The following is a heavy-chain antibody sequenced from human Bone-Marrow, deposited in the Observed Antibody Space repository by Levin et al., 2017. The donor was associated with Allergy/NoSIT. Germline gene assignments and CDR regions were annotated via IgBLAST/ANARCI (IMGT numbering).Heavy chain of an antibody. CDR3: ATAGATSGYADAFEF. V-gene: IGHV3-30*04. J-gene: IGHJ3*01. CDR2: IAHDESSE. CDR1: GSTFCRYV. Sequence: PGGSLRLSCAASGSTFCRYVMHWVSQAPGKGLEWVAVIAHDESSEHYADSVKGRFTISRDNPKNTLYLQMNSLRDEDTAGYYCATAGATSGYADAFEFWGHGTMVTVSS. D-gene: IGHD5-12*01.